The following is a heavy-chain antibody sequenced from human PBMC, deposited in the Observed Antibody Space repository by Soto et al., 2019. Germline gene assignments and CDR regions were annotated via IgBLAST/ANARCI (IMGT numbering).Heavy chain of an antibody. Sequence: GASVKVSCKASGYTFTSSGITWVRQAPGQGLEWMGWISAYNGNTNYAQKLQGRVTMTTDTSTSTAYMELRSLRSDDTAVYYCARVIVGATKDYWGQGTLVTVSS. CDR1: GYTFTSSG. CDR3: ARVIVGATKDY. J-gene: IGHJ4*02. D-gene: IGHD1-26*01. CDR2: ISAYNGNT. V-gene: IGHV1-18*01.